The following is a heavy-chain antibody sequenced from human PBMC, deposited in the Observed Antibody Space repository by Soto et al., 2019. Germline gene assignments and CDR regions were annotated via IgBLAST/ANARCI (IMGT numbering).Heavy chain of an antibody. V-gene: IGHV2-5*02. J-gene: IGHJ4*02. CDR3: AHATEGNAAAGSYFDY. D-gene: IGHD6-13*01. CDR2: IYWDDDK. CDR1: GFSLSTSGVG. Sequence: QITLKESGPTLVKPTQTLTLTCTFSGFSLSTSGVGVGWIRQPPGKALEWLALIYWDDDKRYSPSLKSRLTITKDTSKTQVVLTMTNMDPVDTATYYCAHATEGNAAAGSYFDYWGQGTLVTVSS.